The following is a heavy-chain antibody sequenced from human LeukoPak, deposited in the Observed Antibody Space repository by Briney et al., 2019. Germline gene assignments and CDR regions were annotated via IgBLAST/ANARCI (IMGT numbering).Heavy chain of an antibody. J-gene: IGHJ4*02. D-gene: IGHD2-2*01. Sequence: SETLSLTCAVYGGSFSGYYWSWIRQPPGKGLEWIGEINHSGSTNYNPSLKSRVTISVDTSKNQFSLKLSSVTAADTAVYYCARPGKLGRYCSSTSCYSIDYWGQGTLVTVSS. V-gene: IGHV4-34*01. CDR3: ARPGKLGRYCSSTSCYSIDY. CDR2: INHSGST. CDR1: GGSFSGYY.